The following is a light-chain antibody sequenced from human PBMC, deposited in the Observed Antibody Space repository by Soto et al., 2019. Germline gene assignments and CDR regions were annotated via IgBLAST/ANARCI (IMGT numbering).Light chain of an antibody. V-gene: IGKV3-20*01. CDR3: QQYGSSPYT. Sequence: EVVLTQPPGTLSLSPGERATLSCWASQSVSRSYLAWYQQKPGQAPRLLIYIASSRATGIPDRFSGSGSGTDFTLTISRLEPEDFEMYYCQQYGSSPYTFGQGTKLEIK. J-gene: IGKJ2*01. CDR2: IAS. CDR1: QSVSRSY.